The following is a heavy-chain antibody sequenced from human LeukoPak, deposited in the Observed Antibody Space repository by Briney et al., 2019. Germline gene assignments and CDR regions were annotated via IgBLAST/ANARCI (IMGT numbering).Heavy chain of an antibody. D-gene: IGHD3-22*01. V-gene: IGHV2-70*11. CDR3: ARMGLYDSSGYFDY. CDR1: GFSLSTSGMC. CDR2: IDWDDDK. J-gene: IGHJ4*02. Sequence: SGPTLVNPTQPLTLTCTFSGFSLSTSGMCVSWIRQPPVKALEWLARIDWDDDKYYSTSLKTRLTISKDTSKNQVVLTMTNMDPVDTATYYCARMGLYDSSGYFDYWGQGTLVTVSS.